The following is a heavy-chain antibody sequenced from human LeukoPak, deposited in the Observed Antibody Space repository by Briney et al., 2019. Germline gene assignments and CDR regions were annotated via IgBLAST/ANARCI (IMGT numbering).Heavy chain of an antibody. D-gene: IGHD6-6*01. CDR1: GGSISSGSYY. V-gene: IGHV4-61*09. J-gene: IGHJ4*02. CDR2: IYTSGST. CDR3: ARADSSSLSFDY. Sequence: PSQTLSLTCTVSGGSISSGSYYWSWIRQPAGKGLEWIGHIYTSGSTNYNPSLKSRVTISVDTSKNQFSLKLSSVSAADTAVYYCARADSSSLSFDYWGQGTLVTVSS.